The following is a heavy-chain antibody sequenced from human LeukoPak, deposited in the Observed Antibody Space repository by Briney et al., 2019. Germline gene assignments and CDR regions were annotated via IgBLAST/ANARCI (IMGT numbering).Heavy chain of an antibody. J-gene: IGHJ4*02. V-gene: IGHV3-49*04. CDR2: IQAKAYGGAT. Sequence: GGSLRLSWSTSGFTFGDYAMSWVRQAPGKGLEWVGFIQAKAYGGATKYAASVNGRFSISRDDSQSIANLQMNDLKTEDTAVYYCTRAPHPRCSSSGCYLDYWGQGTLVTVSS. D-gene: IGHD2-2*01. CDR3: TRAPHPRCSSSGCYLDY. CDR1: GFTFGDYA.